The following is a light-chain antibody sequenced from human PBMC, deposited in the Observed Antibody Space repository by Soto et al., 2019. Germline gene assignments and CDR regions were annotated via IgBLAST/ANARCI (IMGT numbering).Light chain of an antibody. CDR3: LQDYNYPYT. Sequence: AIQMTQSPSSVGDRVTITCRASQGIRNDLGWYQQKPGKAPKLLVYAASSLQTGVPSRFSGSGSGTDFTLTISSLQPEDFATYYCLQDYNYPYTFGQGTKLAIK. V-gene: IGKV1-6*01. CDR2: AAS. J-gene: IGKJ2*01. CDR1: QGIRND.